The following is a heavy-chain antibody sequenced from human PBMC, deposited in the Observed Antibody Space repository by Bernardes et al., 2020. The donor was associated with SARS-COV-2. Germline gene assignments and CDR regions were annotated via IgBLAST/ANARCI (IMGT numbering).Heavy chain of an antibody. CDR3: AKSRSSALKDAFDI. Sequence: GGSLRLSCAASGFTFSSHAMSWVRQAPGKGLEWVSVISGSGGSTYYADSVKGRFSISRDNSKNTLDLQMNSLRAEDTAVYHCAKSRSSALKDAFDIWGQGTMLTVSS. D-gene: IGHD6-19*01. J-gene: IGHJ3*02. CDR2: ISGSGGST. CDR1: GFTFSSHA. V-gene: IGHV3-23*01.